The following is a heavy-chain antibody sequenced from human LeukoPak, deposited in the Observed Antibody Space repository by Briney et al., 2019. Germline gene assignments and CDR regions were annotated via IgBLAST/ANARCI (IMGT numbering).Heavy chain of an antibody. CDR2: IYTSGST. Sequence: SETLSLTCTVSGGSISSGSYCWSWIRQPAGKGLEWIGRIYTSGSTNYNPSLKSRVTISVDTSKNQFSLKLSSVTAADTAVYYCARDLARIAAAVDWGQGTLVTVSS. J-gene: IGHJ4*02. V-gene: IGHV4-61*02. CDR1: GGSISSGSYC. CDR3: ARDLARIAAAVD. D-gene: IGHD6-13*01.